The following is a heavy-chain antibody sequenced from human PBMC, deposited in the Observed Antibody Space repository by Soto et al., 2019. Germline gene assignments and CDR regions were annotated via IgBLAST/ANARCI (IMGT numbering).Heavy chain of an antibody. CDR2: IYYSGST. D-gene: IGHD3-22*01. CDR3: ARGYYDSSGYYLFDI. Sequence: SETMYLTCTVSGGSISSYYWSWIRQPPGKGLEWIGYIYYSGSTNYNPSLKSRVTISVDTSKNQFSLKLSSVTAADTAVYYCARGYYDSSGYYLFDIWGQGTMVTVSS. CDR1: GGSISSYY. V-gene: IGHV4-59*01. J-gene: IGHJ3*02.